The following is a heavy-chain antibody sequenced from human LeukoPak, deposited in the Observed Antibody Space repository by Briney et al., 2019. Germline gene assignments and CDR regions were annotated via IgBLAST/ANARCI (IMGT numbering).Heavy chain of an antibody. CDR2: INHSGST. V-gene: IGHV4-34*01. D-gene: IGHD6-19*01. CDR1: GGSFSGYY. CDR3: ARGYSSGWLFDY. J-gene: IGHJ4*02. Sequence: KPSETLSLTCAVYGGSFSGYYWSWIRQPPGKGLEWIGEINHSGSTNYNPSLKSRVTISVDTSKNQFSLKLSSVTAADTAVYYCARGYSSGWLFDYWGQGTLVTVSS.